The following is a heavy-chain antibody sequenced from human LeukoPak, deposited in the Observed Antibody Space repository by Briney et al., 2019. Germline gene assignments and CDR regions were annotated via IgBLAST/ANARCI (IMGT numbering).Heavy chain of an antibody. CDR2: INHSGST. CDR3: ARGGYCSSTSCYGDFDY. J-gene: IGHJ4*02. D-gene: IGHD2-2*01. Sequence: SETLSLTCAVYGGSFSGYYWSWIRQPPGKGMEWIGEINHSGSTNYNPSLKSRVTISVDTSKNQFSLKLSSVTAADTAVYYCARGGYCSSTSCYGDFDYWGQGTLVTVSS. CDR1: GGSFSGYY. V-gene: IGHV4-34*01.